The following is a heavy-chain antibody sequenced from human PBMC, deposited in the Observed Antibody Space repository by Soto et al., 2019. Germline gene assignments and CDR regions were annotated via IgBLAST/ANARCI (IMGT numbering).Heavy chain of an antibody. V-gene: IGHV4-30-4*01. D-gene: IGHD3-9*01. J-gene: IGHJ4*02. Sequence: PSETLSLTCTVSGGSISSGDYYWSWIRQPPGKGLEWIGYIYYSGSTYYNPSLKSRVTISVDTSKTQFSLKLSSVTASDTAVYYGAREYYDILTGPTGLDYWGKGTLFTVSS. CDR3: AREYYDILTGPTGLDY. CDR1: GGSISSGDYY. CDR2: IYYSGST.